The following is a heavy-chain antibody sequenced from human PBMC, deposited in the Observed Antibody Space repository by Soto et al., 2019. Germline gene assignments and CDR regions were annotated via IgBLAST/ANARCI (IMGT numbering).Heavy chain of an antibody. CDR2: VSGAGITT. J-gene: IGHJ4*02. D-gene: IGHD3-22*01. CDR3: ARGPLSLYYYDSSGRGAFDY. V-gene: IGHV3-23*01. Sequence: PGGSLRLSCAASGFTLSNFAMSWVRQAPGKGLEWVSVVSGAGITTKYAASVKGRFTVSRDNSKNTLSLQLASLRSEDTAVYYCARGPLSLYYYDSSGRGAFDYWGQGTLVTVSS. CDR1: GFTLSNFA.